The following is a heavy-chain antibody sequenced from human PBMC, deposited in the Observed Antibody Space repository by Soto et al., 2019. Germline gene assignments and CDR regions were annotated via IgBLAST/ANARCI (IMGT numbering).Heavy chain of an antibody. Sequence: XQSLKISFKGSGYSFTSYWIGGVRQIPGKGLEWMGIIYPCDSDTRYSPYSQGQVTISAAPSISTAYLHWSSLQASDTAMYSCARSLWCEPPVGYGMDVWGKGTTGTVSS. CDR2: IYPCDSDT. CDR3: ARSLWCEPPVGYGMDV. J-gene: IGHJ6*04. V-gene: IGHV5-51*01. D-gene: IGHD2-8*01. CDR1: GYSFTSYW.